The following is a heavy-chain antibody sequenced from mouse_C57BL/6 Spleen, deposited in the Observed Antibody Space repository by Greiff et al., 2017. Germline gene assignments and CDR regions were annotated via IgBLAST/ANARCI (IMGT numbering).Heavy chain of an antibody. V-gene: IGHV1-20*01. D-gene: IGHD1-1*01. CDR2: INPYNGDT. Sequence: EVQLQQSGPELVKPGDSVKISCKASGYSFTGYFMNWVMQSHGKSLEWIGRINPYNGDTFYNQKFKGKATLTVDKSSSTAHMELRSLTSEDSAVYYCAVKVVAQGAMDYWGQGTSVTVSS. CDR1: GYSFTGYF. CDR3: AVKVVAQGAMDY. J-gene: IGHJ4*01.